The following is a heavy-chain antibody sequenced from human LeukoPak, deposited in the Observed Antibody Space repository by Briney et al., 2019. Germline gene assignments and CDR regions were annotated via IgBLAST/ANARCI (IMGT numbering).Heavy chain of an antibody. CDR1: GFTFSSHG. CDR2: ISPSGGIT. Sequence: GGSLRLSCAASGFTFSSHGMNWVRQALGKGLEWVSGISPSGGITYYTDSVRGRFTISRDNSKNTLYLQMNSLRAEDTAVYYCAKDAYDSSGYSHFDYWGQGTLVTVSS. J-gene: IGHJ4*02. CDR3: AKDAYDSSGYSHFDY. D-gene: IGHD3-22*01. V-gene: IGHV3-23*01.